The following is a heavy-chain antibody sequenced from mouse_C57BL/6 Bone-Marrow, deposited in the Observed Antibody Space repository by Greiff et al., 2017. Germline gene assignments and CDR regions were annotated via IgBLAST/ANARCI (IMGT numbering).Heavy chain of an antibody. D-gene: IGHD1-1*01. CDR1: GFTFSDFY. CDR3: ARDAPITTVDYWYFDV. CDR2: SRNKANDYTT. J-gene: IGHJ1*03. Sequence: EVKLVESGGGLVQSGRSLRLSCATSGFTFSDFYMEWVRQAPGKGLEWIAASRNKANDYTTEYSASVKGRFIVSRDTSQSILYLQMNALRADDTAIYYCARDAPITTVDYWYFDVWGTGTTVTVSS. V-gene: IGHV7-1*01.